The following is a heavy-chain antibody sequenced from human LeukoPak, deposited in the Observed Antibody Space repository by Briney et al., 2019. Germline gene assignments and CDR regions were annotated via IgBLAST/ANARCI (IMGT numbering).Heavy chain of an antibody. CDR3: ARARIAAPLLDY. Sequence: GGSLRPSCAASGFVFSSYGMHWVGQAPGKGLEWVAVISYDGINKFYADSVKGRFTISRDNAKNSLYLQMNSLRVEDTAVYFCARARIAAPLLDYWGQGTLVTVSS. CDR1: GFVFSSYG. J-gene: IGHJ4*02. CDR2: ISYDGINK. D-gene: IGHD6-13*01. V-gene: IGHV3-30*03.